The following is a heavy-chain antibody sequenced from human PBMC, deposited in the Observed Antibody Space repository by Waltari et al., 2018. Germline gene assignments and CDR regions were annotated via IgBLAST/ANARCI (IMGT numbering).Heavy chain of an antibody. CDR3: RLKTMVQVRWYGMDV. Sequence: QLQLQESGPGLVKPSETLSLTCTVSGCSLSSSSYYWGWIRQPPGKGLEWIGSIYYSGSTYYNPSLKSRVTISVDTSKNQFSLKLSSVTAADTAVYYCRLKTMVQVRWYGMDVWGQGTTVTVSS. CDR1: GCSLSSSSYY. V-gene: IGHV4-39*07. CDR2: IYYSGST. D-gene: IGHD3-10*01. J-gene: IGHJ6*02.